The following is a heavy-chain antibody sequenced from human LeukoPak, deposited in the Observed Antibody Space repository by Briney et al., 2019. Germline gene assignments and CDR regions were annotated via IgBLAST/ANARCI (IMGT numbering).Heavy chain of an antibody. V-gene: IGHV4-59*08. J-gene: IGHJ6*02. CDR2: IYYSGST. CDR1: GGSISSYY. Sequence: SETLSLTCTVSGGSISSYYWSWIRQPPGKGLEWIGYIYYSGSTNYNPSLKSRVTISVNTSKNQFSLKLSSVTAADTAVYYCARHGDYYGMDVWGHGTTVTVSS. D-gene: IGHD3-16*01. CDR3: ARHGDYYGMDV.